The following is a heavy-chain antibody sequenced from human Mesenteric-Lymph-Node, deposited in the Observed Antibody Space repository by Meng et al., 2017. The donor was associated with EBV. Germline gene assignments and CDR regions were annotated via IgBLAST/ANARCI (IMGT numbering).Heavy chain of an antibody. CDR3: ARDLVTGTLDY. D-gene: IGHD1-20*01. V-gene: IGHV3-21*01. J-gene: IGHJ4*02. CDR2: ISSSSRSI. CDR1: SFTFMSYS. Sequence: EVHLVESGGXLVKPGGSVRLSCVASSFTFMSYSMSCVRQAPGKGLEWVSSISSSSRSIYYSDSVKGRLTISRDNTENSLYLQMNSLRAEDTAVYYCARDLVTGTLDYWGQGTLVTVSS.